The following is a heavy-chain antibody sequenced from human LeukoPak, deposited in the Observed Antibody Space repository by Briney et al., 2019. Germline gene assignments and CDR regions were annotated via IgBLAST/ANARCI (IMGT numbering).Heavy chain of an antibody. J-gene: IGHJ4*02. V-gene: IGHV3-64D*06. D-gene: IGHD4-11*01. CDR2: INKNGDDT. CDR3: VQVGSNYYLN. CDR1: GFTFSIYA. Sequence: GGSLRLSCSASGFTFSIYAMHWVRQAPGKGLEYVSAINKNGDDTYYADSVKGRFTISRDNSKNTLYLQMSSLRTEDAAVFYCVQVGSNYYLNWGQGTLVIVSS.